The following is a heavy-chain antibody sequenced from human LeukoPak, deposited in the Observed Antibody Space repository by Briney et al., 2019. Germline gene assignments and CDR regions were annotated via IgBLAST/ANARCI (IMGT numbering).Heavy chain of an antibody. Sequence: PSETLSLTCTVSGGSISSSSYYWSWIRQPAGKGLEWIGRIYTSGSTNYNPSLKSRVTISVDKSKNQFSLKLSSVTAADTAVYYCAREPYCSSTSCYEDPTNWFDPWGQGTLVTVSS. J-gene: IGHJ5*02. CDR2: IYTSGST. CDR3: AREPYCSSTSCYEDPTNWFDP. V-gene: IGHV4-61*02. CDR1: GGSISSSSYY. D-gene: IGHD2-2*01.